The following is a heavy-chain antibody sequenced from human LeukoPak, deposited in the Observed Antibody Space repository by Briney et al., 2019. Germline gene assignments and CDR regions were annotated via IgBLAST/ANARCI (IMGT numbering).Heavy chain of an antibody. Sequence: SQTLSLTCTVSGGSISSGGYYWSWIRQHPGKGLEWIGYIYYSGSTYYNPSLKSRLTISVDTSKNQFSLNLTSVTAADTAVYYCARGDGYNIDYWGQGTLVTVSS. J-gene: IGHJ4*02. CDR1: GGSISSGGYY. V-gene: IGHV4-31*03. D-gene: IGHD5-24*01. CDR3: ARGDGYNIDY. CDR2: IYYSGST.